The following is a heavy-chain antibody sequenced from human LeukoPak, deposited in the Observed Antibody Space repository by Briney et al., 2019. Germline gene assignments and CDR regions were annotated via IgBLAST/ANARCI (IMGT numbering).Heavy chain of an antibody. Sequence: SETLSLTCTVSGGSISSSSYYWGWIRQPPGKGLEWIGSIYYSGSTYYNPSLKSRVTISVDTSKNQFSLKLSSVTAADTAVYYCARRGGLYYYDSSGYPYWGQGTLVTVSS. CDR3: ARRGGLYYYDSSGYPY. D-gene: IGHD3-22*01. V-gene: IGHV4-39*07. J-gene: IGHJ4*02. CDR1: GGSISSSSYY. CDR2: IYYSGST.